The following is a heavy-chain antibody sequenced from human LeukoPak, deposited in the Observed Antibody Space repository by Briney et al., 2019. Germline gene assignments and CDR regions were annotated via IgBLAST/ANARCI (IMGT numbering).Heavy chain of an antibody. D-gene: IGHD3-22*01. Sequence: SETLSLTCTVSGGSISNYYWSWIRQPAGKGLEWIGRIYTSVSTNYNPSLKSRVTMSVDTSRNQLSLKLSSVTAADTAVYYCARDSYDSSGYYYLGYWGQGTLVTVSS. CDR3: ARDSYDSSGYYYLGY. J-gene: IGHJ4*02. CDR1: GGSISNYY. CDR2: IYTSVST. V-gene: IGHV4-4*07.